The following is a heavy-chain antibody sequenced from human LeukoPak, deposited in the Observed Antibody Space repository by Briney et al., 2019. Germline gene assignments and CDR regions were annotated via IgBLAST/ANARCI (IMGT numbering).Heavy chain of an antibody. J-gene: IGHJ4*02. Sequence: PGGSLRLSCAASGLTFDDYGMSWVRQAPGKGLEWVSGINWNGGSTGYADSVKGRFTISRDNAKNSLYLQMNSLRAEDTALYYCARDFGYYDSSGYYLGIFDYWGQGTLVTVSS. CDR3: ARDFGYYDSSGYYLGIFDY. V-gene: IGHV3-20*04. D-gene: IGHD3-22*01. CDR1: GLTFDDYG. CDR2: INWNGGST.